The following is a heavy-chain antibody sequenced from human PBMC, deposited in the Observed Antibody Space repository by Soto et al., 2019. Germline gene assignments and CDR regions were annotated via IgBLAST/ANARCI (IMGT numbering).Heavy chain of an antibody. Sequence: QVQLVQSGAEVKKPGSSVKVSCKASGGTFSSYTITWVRQAPGQGLEWMGGITPMFGTPNYAQKFRGRVTITADESTSTAYMELSSLRSEDTAMYFCERDGTLYDSRAYYYLYWGQGTLVTVSS. CDR2: ITPMFGTP. CDR1: GGTFSSYT. V-gene: IGHV1-69*01. CDR3: ERDGTLYDSRAYYYLY. D-gene: IGHD3-22*01. J-gene: IGHJ4*02.